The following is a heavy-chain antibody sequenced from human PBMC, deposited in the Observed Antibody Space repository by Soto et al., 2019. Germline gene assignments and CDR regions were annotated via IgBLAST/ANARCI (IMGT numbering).Heavy chain of an antibody. CDR1: GYTFISRA. Sequence: QVQLVQSGAEVKKPGASVKISCEASGYTFISRALHWVRQAPGQRLEWMGWINPDNANTKYSQNFQGRVTFTRDTSATTAYTELSSLRSEDTAVYFCARDPGSGHYFDYWDQGTLVTVSS. J-gene: IGHJ4*02. D-gene: IGHD2-15*01. CDR2: INPDNANT. V-gene: IGHV1-3*01. CDR3: ARDPGSGHYFDY.